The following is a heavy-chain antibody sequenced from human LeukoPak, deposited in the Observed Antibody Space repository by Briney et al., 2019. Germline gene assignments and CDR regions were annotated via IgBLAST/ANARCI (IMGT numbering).Heavy chain of an antibody. CDR2: ISNGGSI. CDR1: GFSISSYA. CDR3: ARDFSYGSGFDY. Sequence: GGSLRLSCAASGFSISSYALHWVRQAPGKGMQYVSGISNGGSIDYANSVKGRFTISRDNSKNTLYLQMGSLRPEDMAVYYCARDFSYGSGFDYWGQGILVTVSS. J-gene: IGHJ4*02. V-gene: IGHV3-64*01. D-gene: IGHD5-18*01.